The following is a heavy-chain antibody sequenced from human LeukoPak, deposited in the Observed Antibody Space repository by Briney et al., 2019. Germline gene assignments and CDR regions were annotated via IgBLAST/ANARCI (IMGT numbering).Heavy chain of an antibody. CDR1: GGSISSYY. D-gene: IGHD1/OR15-1a*01. J-gene: IGHJ6*03. CDR3: ARGNSHLNYYYYYMDV. CDR2: IYYSGST. Sequence: TSETLSLTCTVSGGSISSYYWSWIRQPPGKGLEWIGYIYYSGSTNYNPSLKSRVTISVDTSKNQFSLKLSSVTAADTAVYYCARGNSHLNYYYYYMDVWGKGTTVTVSS. V-gene: IGHV4-59*01.